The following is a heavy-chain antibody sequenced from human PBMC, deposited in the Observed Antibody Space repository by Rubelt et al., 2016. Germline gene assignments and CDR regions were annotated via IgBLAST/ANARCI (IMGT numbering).Heavy chain of an antibody. D-gene: IGHD2-2*01. Sequence: QVQLQQWGAGLLKPSETLSLTCAVYGGSFSGYYWSWVRQFPGKGLEWLVYGHYSGSTNYNPSLKSRVTISADPSKNNFSLRLSSVTAADTAVYYCARTEIVVVPGAKQLYNWFDPWGQGTLVTVSS. CDR2: GHYSGST. J-gene: IGHJ5*02. CDR3: ARTEIVVVPGAKQLYNWFDP. V-gene: IGHV4-34*01. CDR1: GGSFSGYY.